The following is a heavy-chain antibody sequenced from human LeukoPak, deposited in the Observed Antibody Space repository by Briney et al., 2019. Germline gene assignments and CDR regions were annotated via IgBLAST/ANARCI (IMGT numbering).Heavy chain of an antibody. CDR3: ARDDSTYYDSSGYRYYYYMDV. CDR1: GGTFSSYT. V-gene: IGHV1-69*05. CDR2: IIPIFGTA. Sequence: ASVKVSCKASGGTFSSYTFSWVRQAPGHGLEWMGGIIPIFGTANYAQKFQGRVTITTDESTSTAYMELSSLRSEDTAVYYCARDDSTYYDSSGYRYYYYMDVWGKGTTVTVSS. D-gene: IGHD3-22*01. J-gene: IGHJ6*03.